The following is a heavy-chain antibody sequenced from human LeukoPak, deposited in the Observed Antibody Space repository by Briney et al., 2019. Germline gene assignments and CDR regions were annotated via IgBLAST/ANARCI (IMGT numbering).Heavy chain of an antibody. CDR3: ARGYCSSTRCHFDY. D-gene: IGHD2-2*01. CDR2: IWYDGSSK. CDR1: GFTFTSYA. V-gene: IGHV3-30*02. Sequence: GGSLRLSCAASGFTFTSYAMHWVRQAPGKGLQWVAFIWYDGSSKYYADSVKGRFTISRDNSKNTLYLQMNSLRAEDTAVYYCARGYCSSTRCHFDYWGEGTLVTVSS. J-gene: IGHJ4*02.